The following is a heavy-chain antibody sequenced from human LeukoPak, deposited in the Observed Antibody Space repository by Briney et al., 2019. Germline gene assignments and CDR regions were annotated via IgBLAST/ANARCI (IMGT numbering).Heavy chain of an antibody. CDR1: GFTFSSYG. CDR2: IKQDGSEK. V-gene: IGHV3-7*01. CDR3: ARSVYSSSYYYYYYMDV. D-gene: IGHD6-19*01. Sequence: GSLRLSCAASGFTFSSYGMHWVRQAPGKGLEWVANIKQDGSEKYYVDSVKGRFTISRDNAKNSLYLQMNSLRAEDTAVYYCARSVYSSSYYYYYYMDVWGKGTTVTVSS. J-gene: IGHJ6*03.